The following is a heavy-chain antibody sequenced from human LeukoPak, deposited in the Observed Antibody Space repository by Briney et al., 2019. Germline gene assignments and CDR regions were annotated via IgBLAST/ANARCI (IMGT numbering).Heavy chain of an antibody. V-gene: IGHV3-30*18. CDR3: AKDMDAEAAGFSFDY. J-gene: IGHJ4*02. D-gene: IGHD6-13*01. Sequence: HPGRSLRLSCAASGFTFSSFGMHWVRQAPGKGLEWVSIISYDGINKYFSDSVKGRFTISRDNSKNTLYLQMNSLRREDTALSSCAKDMDAEAAGFSFDYWGQGTLVTVSP. CDR2: ISYDGINK. CDR1: GFTFSSFG.